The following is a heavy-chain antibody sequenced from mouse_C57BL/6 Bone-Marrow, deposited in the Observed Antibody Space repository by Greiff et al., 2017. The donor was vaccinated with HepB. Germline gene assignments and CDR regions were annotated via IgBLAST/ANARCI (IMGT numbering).Heavy chain of an antibody. CDR3: ARVGDGYDGAMDY. D-gene: IGHD2-2*01. CDR2: INYDGSST. Sequence: EVQVVESEGGLVQPGSSMKLSCTASGFTFSDYYMAWVRQVPEKGLEWVANINYDGSSTYYLDSLNSRFIISRDNAKNILYLQMSSLKSEDTATYYCARVGDGYDGAMDYWGQGTSVTVSS. CDR1: GFTFSDYY. V-gene: IGHV5-16*01. J-gene: IGHJ4*01.